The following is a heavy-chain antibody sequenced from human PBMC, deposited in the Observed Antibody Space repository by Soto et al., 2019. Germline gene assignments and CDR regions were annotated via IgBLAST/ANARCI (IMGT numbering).Heavy chain of an antibody. Sequence: EVQLVESGGGLVQPGGSLRLSCVVSGFTFSDSWMYWVRQVPGEGLVWVSFINSDGSRTNYADSVKGRFTISRDNAKNTLYLQMNSLRGEDTAMYYCGKSRWSGSSLIDWWGQGTLVTVSS. CDR1: GFTFSDSW. V-gene: IGHV3-74*01. CDR2: INSDGSRT. J-gene: IGHJ4*02. CDR3: GKSRWSGSSLIDW. D-gene: IGHD3-3*01.